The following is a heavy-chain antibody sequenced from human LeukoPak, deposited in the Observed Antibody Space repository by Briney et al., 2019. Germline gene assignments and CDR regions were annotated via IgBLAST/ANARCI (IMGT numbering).Heavy chain of an antibody. Sequence: PGGSLRLSCAASGFTFSSYSMNWVRQAPGKGLEWVSYISSSSSTIYYADSVKGRFTISRDNAKNSLYLQMNSLRAEDTAVYYCARDRGRGGSSSWYSQRYSGYFDYWGQGTLVTVSS. CDR3: ARDRGRGGSSSWYSQRYSGYFDY. D-gene: IGHD6-13*01. V-gene: IGHV3-48*01. J-gene: IGHJ4*02. CDR1: GFTFSSYS. CDR2: ISSSSSTI.